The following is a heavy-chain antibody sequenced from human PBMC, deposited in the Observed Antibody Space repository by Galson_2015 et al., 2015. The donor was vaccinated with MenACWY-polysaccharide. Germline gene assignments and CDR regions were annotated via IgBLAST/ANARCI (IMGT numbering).Heavy chain of an antibody. CDR2: VFYSGST. V-gene: IGHV4-39*01. J-gene: IGHJ4*02. CDR1: GGSITSSSYY. CDR3: ARYVRTGDYFDY. D-gene: IGHD1-14*01. Sequence: SETLSLTCPVSGGSITSSSYYWGWIRQPPGKGLEWIGSVFYSGSTYYNPSLKNPVTISVDTSRNQFSLKLSSVTAADTVVYYCARYVRTGDYFDYWGQGTLVTVSS.